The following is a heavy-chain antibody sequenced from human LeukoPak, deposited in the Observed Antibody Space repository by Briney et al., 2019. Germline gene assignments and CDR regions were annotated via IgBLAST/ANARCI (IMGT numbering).Heavy chain of an antibody. V-gene: IGHV4-59*01. J-gene: IGHJ5*02. D-gene: IGHD3-3*01. CDR2: IYYSGST. Sequence: SETLSLTCTVSGGSISSYYWSWIRQPPGKGLEWIGYIYYSGSTNYNPSLKSRVTISVDTSKNQFSLKLSSVTAADTAVYYCARGGYDFWSGYPNCFAPWGQGTLVTVSS. CDR3: ARGGYDFWSGYPNCFAP. CDR1: GGSISSYY.